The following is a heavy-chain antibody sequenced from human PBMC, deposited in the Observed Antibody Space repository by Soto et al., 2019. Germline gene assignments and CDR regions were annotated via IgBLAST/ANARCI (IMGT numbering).Heavy chain of an antibody. Sequence: SETLSLTCTVSGGAISSSGYYWGWIRQPPGKGLEWIGSIYNNGNTYHSPSLKSRVTISVDTSKNHFSLKVSSVTAADTAIYYCASRYCSSSTSNWIWNYRGQGTLVTVSS. CDR1: GGAISSSGYY. J-gene: IGHJ4*02. CDR2: IYNNGNT. D-gene: IGHD2-2*01. V-gene: IGHV4-39*02. CDR3: ASRYCSSSTSNWIWNY.